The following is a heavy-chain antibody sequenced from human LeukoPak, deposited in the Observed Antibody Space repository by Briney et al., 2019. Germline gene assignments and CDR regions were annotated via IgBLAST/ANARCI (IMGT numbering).Heavy chain of an antibody. Sequence: ASVRVSCKASGYTFTDYYMLWVRQAPGQGLEWMGWVNPNSGDTSYAQKFQDRVTMTRDTSISTAYMELSRPRSDDTAVYYCAISSGWYSSFDYWGQGTLVTVSS. CDR1: GYTFTDYY. CDR3: AISSGWYSSFDY. J-gene: IGHJ4*02. CDR2: VNPNSGDT. D-gene: IGHD6-19*01. V-gene: IGHV1-2*02.